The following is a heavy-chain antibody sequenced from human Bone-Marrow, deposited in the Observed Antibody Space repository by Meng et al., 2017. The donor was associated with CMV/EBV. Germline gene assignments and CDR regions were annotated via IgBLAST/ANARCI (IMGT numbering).Heavy chain of an antibody. D-gene: IGHD5-24*01. J-gene: IGHJ4*03. V-gene: IGHV3-7*01. Sequence: QAPGKGLEWVANIKPDGTDTYYADSVKGRFTISRDNAENSLYLQMNGLRAEDTAIYYCARGWLQNNYFDYWGQGTTVTVSS. CDR3: ARGWLQNNYFDY. CDR2: IKPDGTDT.